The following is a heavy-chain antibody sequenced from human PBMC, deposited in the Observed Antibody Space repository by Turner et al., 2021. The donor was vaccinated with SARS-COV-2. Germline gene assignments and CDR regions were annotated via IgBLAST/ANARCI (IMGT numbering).Heavy chain of an antibody. CDR1: GFTFSSYA. J-gene: IGHJ4*02. Sequence: EVQLLGAGGGWIQPGGSLRLFCVASGFTFSSYARSWVRQVPGKGREWVSGISRSGGNTCYTDSAKGRFTSSSDNSKNTLYLQKNSLRAEDTAVYYCAKDVGVDTAIVTVFDYWGQGTLVTVSS. V-gene: IGHV3-23*01. D-gene: IGHD5-18*01. CDR2: ISRSGGNT. CDR3: AKDVGVDTAIVTVFDY.